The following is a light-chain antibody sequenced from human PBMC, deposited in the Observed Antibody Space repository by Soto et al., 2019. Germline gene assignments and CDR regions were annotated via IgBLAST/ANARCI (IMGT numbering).Light chain of an antibody. V-gene: IGKV3-15*01. CDR2: RAS. J-gene: IGKJ4*01. Sequence: EIVMTQSPATLSVSPGERATLSCRASQSVSNNLAWYQQKPGQAPRLLIYRASTRATGIPARFSGSGSGTEFTLTISSLQSEDFAVYYCQQYNNWPLTFGRGTKLEIK. CDR3: QQYNNWPLT. CDR1: QSVSNN.